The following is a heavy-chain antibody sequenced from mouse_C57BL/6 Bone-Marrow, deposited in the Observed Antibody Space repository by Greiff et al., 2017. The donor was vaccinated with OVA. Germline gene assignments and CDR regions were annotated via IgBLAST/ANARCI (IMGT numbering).Heavy chain of an antibody. CDR2: INPGSGGT. Sequence: QVQLQQSGAELVRPGTSVKVSCKASGYAFTNYLIEWVKQRPGQGLEWIGVINPGSGGTNYNEKFKGKATLTADKSSSTAYMQLSSLTSEDSAVYFCAREYDSNPYYFDYWGQGTSLTVSS. D-gene: IGHD2-5*01. CDR3: AREYDSNPYYFDY. V-gene: IGHV1-54*01. J-gene: IGHJ2*02. CDR1: GYAFTNYL.